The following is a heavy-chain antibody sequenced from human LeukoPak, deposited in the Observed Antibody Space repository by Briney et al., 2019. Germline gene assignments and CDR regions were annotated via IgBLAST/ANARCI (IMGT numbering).Heavy chain of an antibody. J-gene: IGHJ6*03. V-gene: IGHV4-59*01. Sequence: PSETLSLTCTVSGGSISSYYWSWIRQPPGKGLEWIGYIYYGGSTNYNPSLKSRVTISVDTSKNQFSLKLSSVTAADTAVYYCARVPDYGGNRPFYYYYYYMDVWGKGTTVTVSS. CDR1: GGSISSYY. CDR3: ARVPDYGGNRPFYYYYYYMDV. CDR2: IYYGGST. D-gene: IGHD4-23*01.